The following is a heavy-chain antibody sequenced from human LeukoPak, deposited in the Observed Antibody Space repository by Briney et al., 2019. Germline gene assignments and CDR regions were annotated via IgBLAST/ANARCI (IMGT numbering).Heavy chain of an antibody. Sequence: PGRSLRLSCAASGFTFTSYAFHWVRQAPGKGLEWVTVISHDDKNRYYADSVKGRFTISRDNSKNTVYLRMNSLRVEGTAVYFCVRDRDTSGWLYWGQGTLVTVSS. J-gene: IGHJ4*02. CDR3: VRDRDTSGWLY. V-gene: IGHV3-30*04. CDR1: GFTFTSYA. CDR2: ISHDDKNR. D-gene: IGHD6-19*01.